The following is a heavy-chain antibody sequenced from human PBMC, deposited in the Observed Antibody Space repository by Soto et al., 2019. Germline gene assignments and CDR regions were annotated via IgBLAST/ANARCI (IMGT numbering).Heavy chain of an antibody. CDR1: GGSISSYY. Sequence: QVQLQESGPGLVKPSETLSLTCTISGGSISSYYWSWIRQPPAQGLEGIGYIDYTGSTTYNHSLKSRVTLSVETSKNQFSLQLRSVTAAAAAVYYCSNCTWYFDLWGRGTLVTVSS. CDR3: SNCTWYFDL. V-gene: IGHV4-59*01. D-gene: IGHD2-8*01. CDR2: IDYTGST. J-gene: IGHJ2*01.